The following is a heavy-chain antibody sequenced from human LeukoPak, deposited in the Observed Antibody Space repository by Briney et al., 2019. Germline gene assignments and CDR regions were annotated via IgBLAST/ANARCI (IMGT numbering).Heavy chain of an antibody. CDR2: INTGNGNT. Sequence: ASVKVSCKASGYRFTSYAIHWVRQAPGQRPEWMGWINTGNGNTKYSQKFQDRVTIVRDTFASTAYMDLSSLTSEDTAVYYCARGRDLWLLFDYWGQGTLVAVSS. D-gene: IGHD5-18*01. V-gene: IGHV1-3*04. CDR3: ARGRDLWLLFDY. CDR1: GYRFTSYA. J-gene: IGHJ4*02.